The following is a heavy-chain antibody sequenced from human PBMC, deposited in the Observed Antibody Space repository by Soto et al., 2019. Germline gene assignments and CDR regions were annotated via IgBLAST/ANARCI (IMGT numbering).Heavy chain of an antibody. V-gene: IGHV3-23*01. CDR2: ISGSGGST. J-gene: IGHJ6*02. CDR1: GFTFSSYA. Sequence: LRLSCAASGFTFSSYAMSWVRQAPGKGLEWVSGISGSGGSTYYADSVKGRFTISRDNSKNTLYLQMNSLRAEDTAVYYFAKGGYIYGYYYYGMDVWGQGTTVTVSS. CDR3: AKGGYIYGYYYYGMDV. D-gene: IGHD5-18*01.